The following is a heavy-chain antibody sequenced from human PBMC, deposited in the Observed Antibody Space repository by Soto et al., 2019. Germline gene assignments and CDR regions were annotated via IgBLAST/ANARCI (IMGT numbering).Heavy chain of an antibody. CDR2: INPNSGGT. CDR1: GYTFTGYY. Sequence: ASVKVSCKASGYTFTGYYMHWVRQAPGQGLEWMGWINPNSGGTNYAQKFQGWVTMTRDTSISTAYMELSRLRSDDTAVYYCARDDGSSWPSMGRYWGQGTLVTVSS. D-gene: IGHD6-13*01. V-gene: IGHV1-2*04. CDR3: ARDDGSSWPSMGRY. J-gene: IGHJ4*02.